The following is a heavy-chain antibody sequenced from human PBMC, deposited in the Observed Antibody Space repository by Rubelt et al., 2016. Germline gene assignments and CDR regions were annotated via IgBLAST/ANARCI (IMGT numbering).Heavy chain of an antibody. CDR3: VHLGGYPYGLYFDY. V-gene: IGHV2-5*02. CDR1: GFSLSSSGVG. CDR2: IYWDADT. D-gene: IGHD5-18*01. Sequence: QITLKESGPTLVRPTQTLTLTCTFSGFSLSSSGVGVSWIRQPPGEALEWLGVIYWDADTRYSPSHKSRLTITKDTSKNQVVLTMTNMDPVDTVRYYCVHLGGYPYGLYFDYWGQGTLVTVSS. J-gene: IGHJ4*02.